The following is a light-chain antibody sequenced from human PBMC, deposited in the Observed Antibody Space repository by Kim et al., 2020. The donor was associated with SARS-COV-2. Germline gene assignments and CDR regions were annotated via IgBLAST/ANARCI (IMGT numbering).Light chain of an antibody. Sequence: SESPGERTTLYCRASQSVSSNLAWYQQKPGQAPRLLIYGASTRATGIPARFSGSGSGTEFTLTISSLQSEDFAVYYCQQYNNWPGTFGQGTKLEI. V-gene: IGKV3-15*01. CDR3: QQYNNWPGT. CDR2: GAS. J-gene: IGKJ2*01. CDR1: QSVSSN.